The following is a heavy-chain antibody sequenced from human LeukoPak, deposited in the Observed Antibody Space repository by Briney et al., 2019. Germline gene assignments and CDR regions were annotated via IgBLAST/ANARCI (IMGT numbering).Heavy chain of an antibody. J-gene: IGHJ4*02. CDR2: ISSGSTYI. V-gene: IGHV3-21*01. Sequence: GGSLRLSCAASGFTFSTYSMNWVRQVPGKGLEWVSSISSGSTYIKYADSVKGRFTISRDNAKNSLYLQMNSLRAEDTAVYYCARDWDLLLTYDSRTGGPNYFDYWGQGTLVTVSS. CDR1: GFTFSTYS. CDR3: ARDWDLLLTYDSRTGGPNYFDY. D-gene: IGHD3-22*01.